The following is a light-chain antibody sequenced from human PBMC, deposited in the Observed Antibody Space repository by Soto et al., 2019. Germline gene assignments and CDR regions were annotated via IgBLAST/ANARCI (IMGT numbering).Light chain of an antibody. CDR3: HQSSSNPLP. J-gene: IGKJ4*01. CDR1: QSVFNH. V-gene: IGKV1-39*01. CDR2: DAS. Sequence: DVQMTQSPSSLSASVGDSVTITCRASQSVFNHLSWFQQRPVKGPRLLFYDASSLHAGVPSTFRGSGYGADFTLTISTDQPEYSAIYSCHQSSSNPLPLGGGTRV.